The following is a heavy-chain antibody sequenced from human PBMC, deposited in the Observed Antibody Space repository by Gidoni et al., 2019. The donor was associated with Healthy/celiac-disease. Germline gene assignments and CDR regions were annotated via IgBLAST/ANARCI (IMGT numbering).Heavy chain of an antibody. D-gene: IGHD3-22*01. CDR2: ISGSGGST. CDR1: GFIVSSYA. J-gene: IGHJ4*02. Sequence: EVQLLESGGGLVQPGGSLRLSCAASGFIVSSYAMSWVRQAPGKGLEWVSAISGSGGSTYYADSVKGRFTISRDNSKNTLYLQMNSLRAEDTAVYYCAKTAYYYDSSGYYGMDYWGQGTLVTVSS. CDR3: AKTAYYYDSSGYYGMDY. V-gene: IGHV3-23*01.